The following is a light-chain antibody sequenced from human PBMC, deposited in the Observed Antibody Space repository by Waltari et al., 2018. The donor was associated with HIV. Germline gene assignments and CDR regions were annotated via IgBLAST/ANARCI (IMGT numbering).Light chain of an antibody. CDR2: EVN. CDR1: RSHMCHFDC. Sequence: QSALTQPRSVSGSPGQSVTLSRTGTRSHMCHFDCVSWYQQYPGKAPQVFIYEVNQRPSGVPDRFTGSKSGITASLTISGLQGEDEADYYCCSYAGAYTYVFGTGTKVNVL. J-gene: IGLJ1*01. V-gene: IGLV2-11*01. CDR3: CSYAGAYTYV.